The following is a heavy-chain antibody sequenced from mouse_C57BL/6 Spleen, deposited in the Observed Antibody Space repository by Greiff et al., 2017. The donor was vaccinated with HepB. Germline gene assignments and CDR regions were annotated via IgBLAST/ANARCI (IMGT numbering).Heavy chain of an antibody. CDR1: GYTFTSYW. CDR2: IDPSDSYT. Sequence: QVQLQQPGAELVKPGASVKLSCKASGYTFTSYWMQWVKQRPGQGLEWIGEIDPSDSYTNYNQKLKGKATLTVDTASSTAYMPLSSLTSEDSAVYYCASSMGNDYFDYWGQGTTLTVSS. D-gene: IGHD2-1*01. CDR3: ASSMGNDYFDY. J-gene: IGHJ2*01. V-gene: IGHV1-50*01.